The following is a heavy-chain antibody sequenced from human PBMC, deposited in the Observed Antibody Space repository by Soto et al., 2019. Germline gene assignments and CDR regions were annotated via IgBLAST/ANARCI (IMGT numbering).Heavy chain of an antibody. V-gene: IGHV3-48*03. D-gene: IGHD2-2*02. CDR1: GFTFSSYE. CDR2: ISSSGSTI. CDR3: ARDGPAGIRKYYYYYGMDV. Sequence: EVQLVESGGGLVQPGGSLRLSCAASGFTFSSYEMNWVRQAPGKGLEWVSYISSSGSTIYYADSVKGRFTISRDNAKNSLYLQMNSLRAEDTAVYYCARDGPAGIRKYYYYYGMDVWGQGTTVTVSS. J-gene: IGHJ6*02.